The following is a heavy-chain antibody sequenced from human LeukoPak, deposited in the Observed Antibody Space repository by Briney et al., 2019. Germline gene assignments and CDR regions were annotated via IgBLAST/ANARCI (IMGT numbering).Heavy chain of an antibody. J-gene: IGHJ4*02. CDR3: AKVAIGYCSGGSCYWAYFFDY. CDR2: ISGGGGST. Sequence: GGSLRLSCAASGFTFSSYAMSWVRQAPGKGLEWVSAISGGGGSTYYADSVKGRFTISRDNSKNTLYLQMNSLRAEDTAVYYCAKVAIGYCSGGSCYWAYFFDYWGQGTLVTVSS. D-gene: IGHD2-15*01. V-gene: IGHV3-23*01. CDR1: GFTFSSYA.